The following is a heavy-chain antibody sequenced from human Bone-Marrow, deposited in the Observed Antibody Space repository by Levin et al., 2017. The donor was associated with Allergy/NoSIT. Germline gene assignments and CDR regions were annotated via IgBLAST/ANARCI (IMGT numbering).Heavy chain of an antibody. CDR2: IYPGDSDT. CDR3: ARREYSGYDSFDY. Sequence: PEASVKVSCKGSGYSFTSYWIGWVRQMPGKGLEWMGIIYPGDSDTRYSPSFQGQVTISADKSISTAYLQWSSLKASDTAMYYCARREYSGYDSFDYWGQGTLVTVSS. D-gene: IGHD5-12*01. V-gene: IGHV5-51*03. CDR1: GYSFTSYW. J-gene: IGHJ4*02.